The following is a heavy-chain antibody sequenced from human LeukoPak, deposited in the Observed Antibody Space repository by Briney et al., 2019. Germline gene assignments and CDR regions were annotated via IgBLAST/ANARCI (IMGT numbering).Heavy chain of an antibody. Sequence: ASVKVSCKTSGYTFTSYYFHWVRQAPGQGLGWMGIINPSGGSTSYAQKFQGRVTMTRDTSTSTVYMELSSLSSEDTAVYYCARALYCSGSSCYSSASDYWGQGTLVTVSS. CDR3: ARALYCSGSSCYSSASDY. J-gene: IGHJ4*02. CDR1: GYTFTSYY. CDR2: INPSGGST. V-gene: IGHV1-46*01. D-gene: IGHD2-15*01.